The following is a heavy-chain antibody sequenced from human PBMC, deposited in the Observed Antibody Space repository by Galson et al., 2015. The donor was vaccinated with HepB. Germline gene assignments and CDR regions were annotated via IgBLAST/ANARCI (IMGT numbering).Heavy chain of an antibody. CDR1: GFTFSNSA. V-gene: IGHV1-58*01. J-gene: IGHJ6*03. D-gene: IGHD6-13*01. Sequence: SVKVSCKASGFTFSNSAVQWVRQARGQGLEWIGWMVVGGGNTNYAQHFQGRLTITRDMSTGTAYMEMTSLRSEDTAVYYCARTAGPYYYSYMDVWGKGTTVTVSS. CDR2: MVVGGGNT. CDR3: ARTAGPYYYSYMDV.